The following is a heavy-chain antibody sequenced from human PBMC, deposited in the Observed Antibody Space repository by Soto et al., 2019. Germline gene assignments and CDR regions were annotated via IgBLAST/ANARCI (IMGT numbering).Heavy chain of an antibody. CDR2: ISDIAYT. CDR1: GGSFSDYI. Sequence: SETLSLTCDVYGGSFSDYIWTWIRQTPGKGLQWIGYISDIAYTSYNPSLKGRVSISVDTSKNQFSLTLTSVTAADTAVYYCARQGFGVLHGLVDVWGQGTTVTVSS. V-gene: IGHV4-34*11. D-gene: IGHD3-10*01. J-gene: IGHJ6*02. CDR3: ARQGFGVLHGLVDV.